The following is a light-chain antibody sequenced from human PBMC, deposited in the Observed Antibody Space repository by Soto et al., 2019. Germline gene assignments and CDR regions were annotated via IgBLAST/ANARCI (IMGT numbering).Light chain of an antibody. Sequence: QSALIQPPSVSGSPGQSVTISCTGTSSDVGSCDSVSWYQQPPGTVPKLMIYNVTTRPSGVPDRFSGFKSGTTASMAISGLRAEDEADYYCCSYTSGATDVPGTGTKLTVL. CDR1: SSDVGSCDS. V-gene: IGLV2-18*02. J-gene: IGLJ1*01. CDR3: CSYTSGATDV. CDR2: NVT.